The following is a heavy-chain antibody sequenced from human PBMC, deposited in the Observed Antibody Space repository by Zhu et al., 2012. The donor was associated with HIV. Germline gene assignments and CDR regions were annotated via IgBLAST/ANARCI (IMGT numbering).Heavy chain of an antibody. Sequence: QVQLQESGPGLVKPSQTLSLTCTVSGGPISSGDYYWSWIRQPPGKGLGWIAYIHHSGTTYYNPSLKSRLSISIDTSKNQFSLRLSSVSAADAAVYFCARADGSGTYYYYYMDVWGKGTTVTVSS. D-gene: IGHD3-10*01. CDR2: IHHSGTT. V-gene: IGHV4-30-4*08. CDR3: ARADGSGTYYYYYMDV. CDR1: GGPISSGDYY. J-gene: IGHJ6*03.